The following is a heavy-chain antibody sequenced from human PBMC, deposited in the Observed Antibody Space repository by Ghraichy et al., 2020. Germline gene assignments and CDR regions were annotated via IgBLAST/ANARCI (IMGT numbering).Heavy chain of an antibody. V-gene: IGHV4-59*08. Sequence: SETLSLTCTVSGGSISSYYWSWIRQPPGKGLEWIGYIYYSGSTNYNPSLKSRVTISVDTSKNQFSLKLSSVTADTAVYYCASLNAGNDYWGQGTLVTVSS. CDR3: ASLNAGNDY. CDR1: GGSISSYY. CDR2: IYYSGST. J-gene: IGHJ4*02.